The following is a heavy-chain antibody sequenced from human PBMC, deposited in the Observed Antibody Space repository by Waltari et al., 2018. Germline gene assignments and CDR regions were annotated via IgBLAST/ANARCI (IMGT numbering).Heavy chain of an antibody. J-gene: IGHJ6*02. D-gene: IGHD3-10*01. Sequence: EVQLVESGGGLIQPGGSLRLSCAASGFTVSSNYMSWVRQAPGKGLEWVSVIYSGGSTYYADSVKGRFTISRDNSKNTLYLQMNSLRAEDTAVYYCARHLTSQEFYYYGMDVWGQGTTVTVSS. CDR2: IYSGGST. V-gene: IGHV3-53*01. CDR1: GFTVSSNY. CDR3: ARHLTSQEFYYYGMDV.